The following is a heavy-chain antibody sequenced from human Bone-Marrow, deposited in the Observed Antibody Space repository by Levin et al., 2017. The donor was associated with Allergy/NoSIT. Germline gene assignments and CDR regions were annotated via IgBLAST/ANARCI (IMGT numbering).Heavy chain of an antibody. CDR2: ISASGAVS. D-gene: IGHD1-26*01. CDR1: GITFSDYA. V-gene: IGHV3-23*01. J-gene: IGHJ4*02. Sequence: GESLKISCATSGITFSDYAMHWVRQAPGKGLEWVSAISASGAVSYYADSVKGRLTISRDNSKGTVYLQMNSLRAEDTALYYCAKGRGSYSGVDYWGQGTLVTVSS. CDR3: AKGRGSYSGVDY.